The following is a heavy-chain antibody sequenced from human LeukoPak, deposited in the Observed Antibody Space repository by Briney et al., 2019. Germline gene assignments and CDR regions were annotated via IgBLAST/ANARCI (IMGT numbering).Heavy chain of an antibody. D-gene: IGHD2-2*01. CDR2: IYASGSI. Sequence: SETLSLTCTVSGVSISSGSYYWSWIRQPAGKGLEWIGRIYASGSINYNPSLKSRVTISVDTSKNQFSLKLSSVTAADTAVYYCVRGIYCSSTSCQVSGYMDVWGKGTTVTVSS. CDR3: VRGIYCSSTSCQVSGYMDV. V-gene: IGHV4-61*02. CDR1: GVSISSGSYY. J-gene: IGHJ6*03.